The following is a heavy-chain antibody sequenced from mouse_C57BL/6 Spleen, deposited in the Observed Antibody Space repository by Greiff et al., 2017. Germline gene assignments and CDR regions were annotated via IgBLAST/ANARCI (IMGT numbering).Heavy chain of an antibody. V-gene: IGHV1-19*01. D-gene: IGHD1-1*01. Sequence: EVQLQQSGPVLVQPGASVKMSCTASGFTFTDYYINWVKQSPGKCLEWLGVIKPYRGGTSYDPKFKGKATMTVDTSSSTAYMKLNSLTSEDSAVYYCTRCITTVVRDLDYWGQGTTLTVSS. CDR3: TRCITTVVRDLDY. J-gene: IGHJ2*01. CDR2: IKPYRGGT. CDR1: GFTFTDYY.